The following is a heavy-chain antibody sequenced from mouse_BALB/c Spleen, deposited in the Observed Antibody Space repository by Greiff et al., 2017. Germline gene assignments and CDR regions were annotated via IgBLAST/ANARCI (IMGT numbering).Heavy chain of an antibody. CDR2: IWAGGST. J-gene: IGHJ3*01. CDR3: ARESHPKGFAY. V-gene: IGHV2-9*02. Sequence: VQVVESGPGLVAPSQSLSITCTVSGFSLTSYGVHWVRQPPGKGLEWLGVIWAGGSTNYNSALMSRLSISKDNSKSQVFLKMNSLQTDDTAMYYCARESHPKGFAYWGQGTLVTVSA. CDR1: GFSLTSYG.